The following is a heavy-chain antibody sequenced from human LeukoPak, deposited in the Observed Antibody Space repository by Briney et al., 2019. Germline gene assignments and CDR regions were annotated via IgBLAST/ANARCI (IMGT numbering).Heavy chain of an antibody. Sequence: GGSLRLSCVASGFTFNRYWMHWVRQAPGKGLVWVSRISPDGNSATYADSVKGRFTISRDNAKNTLYLQMNSLRAEDTAVYYCAKDFRIGYSAHFDYWGQGALVTVSS. CDR3: AKDFRIGYSAHFDY. D-gene: IGHD2-21*01. V-gene: IGHV3-74*03. CDR1: GFTFNRYW. CDR2: ISPDGNSA. J-gene: IGHJ4*02.